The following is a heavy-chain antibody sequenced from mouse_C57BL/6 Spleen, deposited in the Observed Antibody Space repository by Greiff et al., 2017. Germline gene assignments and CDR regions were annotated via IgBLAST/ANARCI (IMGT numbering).Heavy chain of an antibody. CDR2: IYPGGGYP. Sequence: QVHVKQSGAELVRPGTSVKMSCKASGYTFTNYWIGWAKQRPGHGLEWIGDIYPGGGYPNYNEKFKGKATLTADKSSSTAYMQFSSLTSEDFAIYYCARGDGNFRFAYWGQGTLVTVSA. J-gene: IGHJ3*01. CDR1: GYTFTNYW. CDR3: ARGDGNFRFAY. V-gene: IGHV1-63*01. D-gene: IGHD2-1*01.